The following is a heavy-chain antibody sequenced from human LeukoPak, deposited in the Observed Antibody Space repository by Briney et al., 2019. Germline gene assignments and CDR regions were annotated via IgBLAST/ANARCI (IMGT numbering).Heavy chain of an antibody. CDR2: IIWDGTKT. CDR1: GFTFDDYA. Sequence: GGSLRLSCAASGFTFDDYAMNWVRQAPGKGLEWVSLIIWDGTKTYYADSVKGRFTFSRDNSKNSLYLQMNSLRTEDTALYYCAKGAVFYQGDGFDVWGQGTMVTVSS. J-gene: IGHJ3*01. D-gene: IGHD1-14*01. CDR3: AKGAVFYQGDGFDV. V-gene: IGHV3-43D*03.